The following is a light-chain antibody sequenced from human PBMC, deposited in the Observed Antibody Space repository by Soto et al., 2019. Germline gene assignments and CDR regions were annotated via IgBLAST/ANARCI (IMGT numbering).Light chain of an antibody. Sequence: EIGITQSTATLSLSPGGRGTLSFMAGQSLTSNLAWYQHRAVQSPILLIHGGSARATGIPARFSGGGSGAEYTLTISSLQSEDFAVYYCQQYDKWPRTFGQGTKVDI. V-gene: IGKV3-15*01. CDR2: GGS. CDR3: QQYDKWPRT. CDR1: QSLTSN. J-gene: IGKJ1*01.